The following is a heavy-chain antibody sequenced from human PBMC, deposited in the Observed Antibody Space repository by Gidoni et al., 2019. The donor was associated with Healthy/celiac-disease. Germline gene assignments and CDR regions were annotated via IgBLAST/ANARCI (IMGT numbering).Heavy chain of an antibody. J-gene: IGHJ5*02. CDR3: ARLPHYDFWSGS. CDR2: IEPSDSYT. V-gene: IGHV5-10-1*01. D-gene: IGHD3-3*01. Sequence: EVQLVQSGAEVKKPGESLRIYCKGSGYSFTSYWISWVRQMPGKGLEWMGRIEPSDSYTNYSPSFQGHVTISADKSISTAYLQWSSLKASDTAMYYCARLPHYDFWSGSWGQGTLVTVSS. CDR1: GYSFTSYW.